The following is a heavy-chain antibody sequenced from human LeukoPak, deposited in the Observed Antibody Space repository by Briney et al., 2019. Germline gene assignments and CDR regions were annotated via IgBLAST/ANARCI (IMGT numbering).Heavy chain of an antibody. D-gene: IGHD1-26*01. Sequence: GGSLRLSCAVSGFPLSDAWMNWVRQAPGKGLEWVSSISSSSSYIYYADSVKGRFSISRDNAKNSLYLQMNSLRAEDTAVYYCARLSGSYPDWFDPWGQGTQVTVSS. V-gene: IGHV3-21*01. CDR1: GFPLSDAW. CDR2: ISSSSSYI. J-gene: IGHJ5*02. CDR3: ARLSGSYPDWFDP.